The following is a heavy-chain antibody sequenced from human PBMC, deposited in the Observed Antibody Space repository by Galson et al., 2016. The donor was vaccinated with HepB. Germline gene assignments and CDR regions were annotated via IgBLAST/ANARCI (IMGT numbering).Heavy chain of an antibody. Sequence: SLRLSCAASGFTFSDSAMHWVRQASGKGLEWVGRIRSKSNNSATAYAASVKGRFTISRDDSKRMACLQMNSLKTEDTAVYYCTRVGYRLWFGAPIKDYGMDVWGQGTTVTVSS. D-gene: IGHD3-10*01. CDR1: GFTFSDSA. CDR3: TRVGYRLWFGAPIKDYGMDV. J-gene: IGHJ6*02. V-gene: IGHV3-73*01. CDR2: IRSKSNNSAT.